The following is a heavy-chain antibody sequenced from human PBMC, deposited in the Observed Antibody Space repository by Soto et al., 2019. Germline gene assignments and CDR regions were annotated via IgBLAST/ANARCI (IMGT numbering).Heavy chain of an antibody. J-gene: IGHJ4*02. CDR2: IYYSGST. Sequence: SETLSLTCTVSGGSISSSSYYWGWIRQPPGKGLEWIGSIYYSGSTYYNPSLKSRVTISVDTSKNQFSLKLSSVTAADTAVYYCARQIDYGTNFDYWGQGTLVTVSS. CDR3: ARQIDYGTNFDY. V-gene: IGHV4-39*01. D-gene: IGHD4-17*01. CDR1: GGSISSSSYY.